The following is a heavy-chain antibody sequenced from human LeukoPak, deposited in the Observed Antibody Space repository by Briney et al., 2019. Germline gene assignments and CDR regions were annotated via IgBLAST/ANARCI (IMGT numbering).Heavy chain of an antibody. CDR2: ITWSDSTI. J-gene: IGHJ6*02. V-gene: IGHV3-48*02. D-gene: IGHD6-19*01. Sequence: GGSLRLSCAASGFTITRKYMSWVRQAPGKGLEWISHITWSDSTIFYADSVKGRFTISRDSAKNSLYLQMSSLRDEDTAVYYCARDAGNSGYGMDVWGQGTTVTVSS. CDR3: ARDAGNSGYGMDV. CDR1: GFTITRKY.